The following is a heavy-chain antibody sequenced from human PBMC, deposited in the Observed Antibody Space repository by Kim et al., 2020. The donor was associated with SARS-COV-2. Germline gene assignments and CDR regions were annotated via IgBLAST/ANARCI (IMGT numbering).Heavy chain of an antibody. V-gene: IGHV3-30*04. D-gene: IGHD6-13*01. CDR2: ISYDGSNK. Sequence: GGSLRLSCAASGFTLSTYAMHWVRQAPGKGLEWVAFISYDGSNKYYADSVKGRFTNSRDISKNTLYLQMNSLRAEDTAVYYCATDHGTWYYFDYWGQGTLVTVSS. J-gene: IGHJ4*02. CDR1: GFTLSTYA. CDR3: ATDHGTWYYFDY.